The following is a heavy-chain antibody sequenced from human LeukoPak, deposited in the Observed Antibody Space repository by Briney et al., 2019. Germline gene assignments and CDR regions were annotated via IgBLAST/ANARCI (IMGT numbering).Heavy chain of an antibody. CDR1: GGSISSYH. J-gene: IGHJ4*02. CDR2: IYYSGST. D-gene: IGHD5-18*01. V-gene: IGHV4-59*01. Sequence: SETLSLTCTVSGGSISSYHWSWIRQPPGKGLEWIGYIYYSGSTNYNPSLESRVTISVDTSKNQFSLKLSSVTAADTAVYYCARGDTAMVGFDYWGQGTLVTVSS. CDR3: ARGDTAMVGFDY.